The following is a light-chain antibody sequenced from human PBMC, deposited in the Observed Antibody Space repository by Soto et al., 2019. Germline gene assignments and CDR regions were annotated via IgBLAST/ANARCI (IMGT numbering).Light chain of an antibody. V-gene: IGKV3-20*01. CDR3: QQYATSPLT. Sequence: EIVLTQSPGTVSLSPRERATLSCRASQSITTSLAWYQRKPGQAPRLLIYDASTRATAIPDRFSGSGSGTDFTLTLSRLEAEDFAVYYCQQYATSPLTFGGGTKVEIK. CDR1: QSITTS. J-gene: IGKJ4*01. CDR2: DAS.